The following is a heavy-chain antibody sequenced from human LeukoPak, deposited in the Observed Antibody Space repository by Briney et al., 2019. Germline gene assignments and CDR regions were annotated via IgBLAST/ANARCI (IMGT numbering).Heavy chain of an antibody. CDR2: IYHSGST. CDR1: GFGFSSYW. J-gene: IGHJ4*02. Sequence: LRLSCAASGFGFSSYWMSWIRQPPGKGLEWIGYIYHSGSTYYNPSLKSRVTISVDRSKNQFSLKLSSVTAADTAVYYCARGDPRFDYWGQGTLVTVSS. CDR3: ARGDPRFDY. V-gene: IGHV4-30-2*01.